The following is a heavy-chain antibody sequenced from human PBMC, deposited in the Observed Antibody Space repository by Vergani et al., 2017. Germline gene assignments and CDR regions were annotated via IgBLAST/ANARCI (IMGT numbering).Heavy chain of an antibody. Sequence: EVQLLESGGGLVQPGGSLRLSCAASGFTFSSYAMSWVRQAPGKGLEWDSAISGSGGSTYYADSVKGRFTISRDNSKNTLYLQMNSLRAEDTAVYYCARGLYCSSTSCVTWYFDLWGRGTLVTVSS. CDR1: GFTFSSYA. CDR2: ISGSGGST. D-gene: IGHD2-2*01. CDR3: ARGLYCSSTSCVTWYFDL. J-gene: IGHJ2*01. V-gene: IGHV3-23*01.